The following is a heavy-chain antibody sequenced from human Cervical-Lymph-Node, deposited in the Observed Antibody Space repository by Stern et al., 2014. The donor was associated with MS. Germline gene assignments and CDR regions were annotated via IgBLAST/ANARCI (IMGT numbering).Heavy chain of an antibody. D-gene: IGHD3-22*01. V-gene: IGHV4-59*01. J-gene: IGHJ2*01. CDR1: GGSISSCY. CDR2: IYYSGST. CDR3: ARSQRNYYDSSGYPPADFDL. Sequence: QLHLQESGPGLVKPSETLSLTCTVSGGSISSCYWSWIRQPPGQGLEWIGYIYYSGSTNYNPSPKSRVTISVDTPKNQSSLKLSSVTAADTAVYSCARSQRNYYDSSGYPPADFDLWGRGTLVTVSS.